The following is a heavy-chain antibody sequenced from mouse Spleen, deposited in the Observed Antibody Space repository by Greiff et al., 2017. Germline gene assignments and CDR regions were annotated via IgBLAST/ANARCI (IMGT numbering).Heavy chain of an antibody. CDR3: ARSPFYGYYFDY. CDR1: GYTFTDYN. Sequence: EVQLQQSGPELVKPGASVKMSCKASGYTFTDYNMHWVKQSHGKSLEWIGYINPNNGGTSYNQKFKGQATLTVNKSSSTAYMELRSLTSEDSAVYYCARSPFYGYYFDYWGQGTTLTVSS. J-gene: IGHJ2*01. CDR2: INPNNGGT. D-gene: IGHD1-2*01. V-gene: IGHV1-22*01.